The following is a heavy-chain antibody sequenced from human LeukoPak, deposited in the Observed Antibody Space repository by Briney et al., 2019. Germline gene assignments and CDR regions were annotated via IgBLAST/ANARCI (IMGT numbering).Heavy chain of an antibody. CDR2: INSDGSWT. V-gene: IGHV3-74*01. Sequence: QPGGSLRLSCAASGNYWMHWVRQAPGKGRVWVSHINSDGSWTSYADSVKGRFTISKDNAKNTVYLQMNSLRAEDTAVYDWVGGYETYWGRGTLVTVSS. J-gene: IGHJ4*02. CDR3: VGGYETY. CDR1: GNYW. D-gene: IGHD3-16*01.